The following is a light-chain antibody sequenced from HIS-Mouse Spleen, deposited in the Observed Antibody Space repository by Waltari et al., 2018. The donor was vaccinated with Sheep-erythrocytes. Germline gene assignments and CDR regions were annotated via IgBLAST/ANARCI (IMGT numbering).Light chain of an antibody. J-gene: IGLJ2*01. V-gene: IGLV1-40*01. CDR3: QSYDSSLSGSV. CDR1: SSNIGPVDD. CDR2: GNS. Sequence: QSVLTQPPSVSGAPGQRVTISCTGSSSNIGPVDDVPWYQQLPGTAPKLLIYGNSNRPSGVPDRFSGSKSGTSASLAITGLQAEDEADYYCQSYDSSLSGSVFGGGTKLTVL.